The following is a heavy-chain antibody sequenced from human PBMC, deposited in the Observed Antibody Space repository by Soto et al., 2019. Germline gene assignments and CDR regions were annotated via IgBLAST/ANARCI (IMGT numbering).Heavy chain of an antibody. CDR2: IIPIFGTA. CDR1: GGTFSSYA. J-gene: IGHJ6*04. Sequence: EASVKVSCKASGGTFSSYAISWVRQAPGQGLEWMGGIIPIFGTANYAQKFQGRVTITADESTSTAYMELSSLRSEDTAVYYCARDLLIRVGATSYYSGMDVWGEGTAVTVSS. V-gene: IGHV1-69*13. CDR3: ARDLLIRVGATSYYSGMDV. D-gene: IGHD1-26*01.